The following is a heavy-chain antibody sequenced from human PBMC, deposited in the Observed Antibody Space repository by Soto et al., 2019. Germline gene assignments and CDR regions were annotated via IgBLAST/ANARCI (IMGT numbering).Heavy chain of an antibody. CDR2: IWYDGSNK. V-gene: IGHV3-33*01. Sequence: QVQLVESGGGVVQPGRSLRLSCAASGFTFSSYGMHWVRQAPGKGLEWVAVIWYDGSNKYYADSVKGRFTISGDNSKNTLDVQMNSRRAQDTAVYYCARAWSSTGDYWGQGTLVTVSS. D-gene: IGHD6-13*01. J-gene: IGHJ4*02. CDR1: GFTFSSYG. CDR3: ARAWSSTGDY.